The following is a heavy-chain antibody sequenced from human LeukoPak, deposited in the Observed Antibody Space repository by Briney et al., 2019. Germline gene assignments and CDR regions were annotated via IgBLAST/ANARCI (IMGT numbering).Heavy chain of an antibody. V-gene: IGHV3-7*03. CDR2: IKQDGSQK. CDR3: ARDWFDGDYDRFDY. CDR1: GFTFSSYW. D-gene: IGHD4-17*01. Sequence: GGSLRLSCAASGFTFSSYWMSWFRQAPGKGLEWVANIKQDGSQKFSVDSVKGRFTISRDNAKNSLYLQMNSLRVEDTAVYYCARDWFDGDYDRFDYWGKGTLVTVSS. J-gene: IGHJ4*02.